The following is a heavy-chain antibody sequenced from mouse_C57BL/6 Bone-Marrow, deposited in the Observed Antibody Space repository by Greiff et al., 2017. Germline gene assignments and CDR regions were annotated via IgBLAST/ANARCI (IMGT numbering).Heavy chain of an antibody. CDR3: ARWGAAQATFAY. J-gene: IGHJ3*01. CDR2: IYPRAGGT. CDR1: GYTFTSYD. D-gene: IGHD3-2*02. V-gene: IGHV1-85*01. Sequence: VQLQQSGPELVKPGASVKLSCKASGYTFTSYDINWVKQRPGQGLEWIGWIYPRAGGTKYNEKLTGMATLTVDTSSSTAYMEIHSLTSEDSAVYFCARWGAAQATFAYWGQGTLVTVSA.